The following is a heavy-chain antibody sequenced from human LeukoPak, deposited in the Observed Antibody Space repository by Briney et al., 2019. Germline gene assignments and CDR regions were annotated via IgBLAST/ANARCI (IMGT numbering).Heavy chain of an antibody. CDR3: ARWNLGSDY. V-gene: IGHV3-48*04. CDR2: ISSSSASK. D-gene: IGHD1-1*01. J-gene: IGHJ4*02. Sequence: GGSLRLSCAASGFTFSAYDMNWVRQAPGKGLKWLSYISSSSASKYHADSVKGRFTISRDNAKNSLYLQMNSLRAEDTGVYYCARWNLGSDYWGQGTLVTVSS. CDR1: GFTFSAYD.